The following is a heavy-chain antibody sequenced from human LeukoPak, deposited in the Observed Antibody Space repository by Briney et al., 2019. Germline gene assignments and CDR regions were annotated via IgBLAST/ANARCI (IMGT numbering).Heavy chain of an antibody. V-gene: IGHV4-38-2*02. CDR3: ARDGTRGYTGYDFDF. CDR1: GYSISSGYY. D-gene: IGHD5-12*01. Sequence: SETLSLTCTVSGYSISSGYYWGWIRQPPGKGLEWIGSIYHSGSTYYNPSLKSRVTISVDTSKNQFSLKLSSVTAADTAVYYCARDGTRGYTGYDFDFWGQGTLVTVSS. J-gene: IGHJ4*02. CDR2: IYHSGST.